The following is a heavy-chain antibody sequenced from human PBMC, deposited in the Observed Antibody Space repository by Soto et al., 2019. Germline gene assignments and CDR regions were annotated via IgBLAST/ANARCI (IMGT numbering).Heavy chain of an antibody. J-gene: IGHJ4*02. Sequence: SVKVSCKASGGTFSSYAISWVRQAPGQGLEWMGGIIPIFGTANYAQKFQGRVTITADESTSTAYMGLSSLRSEDTAVYYCARDDGDYRTVDYWGQGTLVTVSS. CDR1: GGTFSSYA. CDR2: IIPIFGTA. D-gene: IGHD4-17*01. CDR3: ARDDGDYRTVDY. V-gene: IGHV1-69*13.